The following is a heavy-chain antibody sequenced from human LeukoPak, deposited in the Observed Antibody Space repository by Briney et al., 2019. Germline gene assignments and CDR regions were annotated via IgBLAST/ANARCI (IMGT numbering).Heavy chain of an antibody. D-gene: IGHD5-12*01. V-gene: IGHV3-23*01. J-gene: IGHJ4*02. CDR2: ISGSGGST. CDR1: GFTFSSYA. CDR3: AKSLIRGYSGYEYFDY. Sequence: GGPLTLSCAASGFTFSSYAMSWVRQARGKGLEWVLAISGSGGSTYYADSVKGRFTISRDNSKNTLYLQMNSLRAEDTAVYYCAKSLIRGYSGYEYFDYWGQGTLVTVSS.